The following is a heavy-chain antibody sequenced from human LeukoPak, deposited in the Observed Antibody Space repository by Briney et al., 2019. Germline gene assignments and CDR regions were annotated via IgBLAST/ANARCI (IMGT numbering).Heavy chain of an antibody. CDR1: GFTFSSYW. CDR3: ASVKRWKAADQYYFDY. V-gene: IGHV3-74*01. CDR2: INIDGSST. Sequence: GGSLRLSCAASGFTFSSYWMHWVRQAPGQGLVRVSRINIDGSSTSYADSVKGRFTISRDNAKNTLYLQMNSLRAEDTAVYYCASVKRWKAADQYYFDYWGQGTLVTVSS. D-gene: IGHD5-24*01. J-gene: IGHJ4*02.